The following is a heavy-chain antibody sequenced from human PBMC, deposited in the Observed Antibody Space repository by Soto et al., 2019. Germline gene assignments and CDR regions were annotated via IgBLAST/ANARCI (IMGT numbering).Heavy chain of an antibody. Sequence: PSEPLCLTWTVPVGSISSISYYWGRIRQHPGKGLEWIGSIYYSGSTYYNPSLKSRVTISVDTSKNQFSLKLSSVTAADTAVYYCARQPSGLTTVNWKFDYWGQGTLVTVSS. CDR1: VGSISSISYY. CDR3: ARQPSGLTTVNWKFDY. J-gene: IGHJ4*02. CDR2: IYYSGST. V-gene: IGHV4-39*01. D-gene: IGHD4-4*01.